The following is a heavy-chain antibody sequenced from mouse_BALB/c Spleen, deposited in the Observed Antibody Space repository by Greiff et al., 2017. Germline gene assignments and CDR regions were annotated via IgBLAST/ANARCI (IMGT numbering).Heavy chain of an antibody. Sequence: EVQRVESGGGLVQPKGSLKLSCAASGFTFNTYAMNWVRQAPGKGLEWVARIRSKSNNYATYYADSVKDRFTISRDDSQSMLYLQMNNLKTEDTAMYYCVRLLWGYYAMDYWGQGTSVTVSS. J-gene: IGHJ4*01. CDR2: IRSKSNNYAT. CDR1: GFTFNTYA. CDR3: VRLLWGYYAMDY. D-gene: IGHD2-1*01. V-gene: IGHV10-1*02.